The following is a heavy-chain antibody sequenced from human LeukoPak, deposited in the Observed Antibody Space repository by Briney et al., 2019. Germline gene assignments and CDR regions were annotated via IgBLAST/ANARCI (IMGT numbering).Heavy chain of an antibody. CDR1: GFTFSTYT. CDR3: ARHVVALGFDY. D-gene: IGHD2-15*01. CDR2: ITTSSSYI. V-gene: IGHV3-21*01. Sequence: PGGSLRLSCAASGFTFSTYTMNWVRQAPGKGLECVSSITTSSSYIYYADSVKGRFTISRDNAKNSLYLQMNSLRAEDTAVYYCARHVVALGFDYWGQGTLVTVSS. J-gene: IGHJ4*02.